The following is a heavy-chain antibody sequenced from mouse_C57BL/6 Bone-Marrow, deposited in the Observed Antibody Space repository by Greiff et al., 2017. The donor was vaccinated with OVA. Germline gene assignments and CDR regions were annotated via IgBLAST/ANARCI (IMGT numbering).Heavy chain of an antibody. CDR1: GYAFTNYL. CDR2: INPGSGGT. V-gene: IGHV1-54*01. J-gene: IGHJ2*01. CDR3: AREESYGNCDY. Sequence: VQLQQSGAELVRPGTSVKVSCKASGYAFTNYLIEWVKQRPGQGLEWIGVINPGSGGTNYNEKFKGKATLTADKSSSTAYMQLSSLTSEDSAVYFCAREESYGNCDYWGQGTTLTVSS. D-gene: IGHD2-1*01.